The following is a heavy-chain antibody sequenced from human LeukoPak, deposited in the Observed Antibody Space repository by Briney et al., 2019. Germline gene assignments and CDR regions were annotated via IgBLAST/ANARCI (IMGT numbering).Heavy chain of an antibody. Sequence: ASVKVSCKASAHTFTSYYMHWVRQAPGQGLEWMGIINPSGGSTSYAQKFQGRVTMTRDTSTSTVYMELSSLRSEDTAVYYCASSSSGWIDFDYWGQGTLVTVSS. V-gene: IGHV1-46*01. CDR1: AHTFTSYY. J-gene: IGHJ4*02. CDR2: INPSGGST. D-gene: IGHD6-19*01. CDR3: ASSSSGWIDFDY.